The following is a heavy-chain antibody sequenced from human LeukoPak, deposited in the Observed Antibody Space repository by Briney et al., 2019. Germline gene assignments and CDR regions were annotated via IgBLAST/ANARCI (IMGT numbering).Heavy chain of an antibody. D-gene: IGHD5-12*01. CDR2: IYDSGST. V-gene: IGHV4-59*01. CDR3: ARGGSGYDSFYYYGMDV. J-gene: IGHJ6*02. Sequence: SETLSLTCTVSGGXISSYYWSWIRQPPGKGLEWIGYIYDSGSTNYNPSLKSRVTISVDTSKNQFSLKLSSVTAADTAVYYCARGGSGYDSFYYYGMDVWGQGTTVTVSS. CDR1: GGXISSYY.